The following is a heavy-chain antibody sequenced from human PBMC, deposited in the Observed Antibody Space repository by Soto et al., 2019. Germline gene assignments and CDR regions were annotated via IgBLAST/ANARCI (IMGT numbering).Heavy chain of an antibody. CDR1: GGSISSDY. J-gene: IGHJ4*02. Sequence: QVKLQESGPGLVKPSETLSLTCTVSGGSISSDYWSWIRQPPGKGLEWSAYIYYSGSTNYNPSLRSRVAISGDTSKNPYSLTLSSVTAADTAVYYCARTVIGGFDYWGQGTLVTVS. CDR2: IYYSGST. CDR3: ARTVIGGFDY. D-gene: IGHD3-16*02. V-gene: IGHV4-59*01.